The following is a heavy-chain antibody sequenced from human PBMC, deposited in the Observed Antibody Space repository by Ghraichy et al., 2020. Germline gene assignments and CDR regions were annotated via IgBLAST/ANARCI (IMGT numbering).Heavy chain of an antibody. CDR3: ARASRVVRFYYYDGMDV. J-gene: IGHJ6*02. V-gene: IGHV3-48*02. Sequence: LSLTCVGSGFTFGDYNLNWVRQSPGKGLEWISYISTSSRRIFYADSVKGRFTISRDNAQNSLFLQMKSLRDEDTAVYYCARASRVVRFYYYDGMDVWGQGTTVTVSS. CDR2: ISTSSRRI. D-gene: IGHD4-23*01. CDR1: GFTFGDYN.